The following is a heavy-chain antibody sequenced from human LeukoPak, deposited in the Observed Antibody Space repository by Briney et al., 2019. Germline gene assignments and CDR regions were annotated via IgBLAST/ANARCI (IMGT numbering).Heavy chain of an antibody. J-gene: IGHJ4*02. CDR1: GFTFSNYA. Sequence: PGGSLRLSCAASGFTFSNYAMHWVRQAPGKGLEWVAVISYDGSNKYYADSVKGRFTISRDNSKNTLYLQMNSLRAEDTAVYYCARAGRGMATITDYWGQGTLVTVSS. CDR3: ARAGRGMATITDY. D-gene: IGHD5-24*01. CDR2: ISYDGSNK. V-gene: IGHV3-30-3*01.